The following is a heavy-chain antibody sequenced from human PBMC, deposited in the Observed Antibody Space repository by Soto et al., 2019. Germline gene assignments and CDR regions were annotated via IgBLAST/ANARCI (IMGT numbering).Heavy chain of an antibody. CDR3: ARDVSGSTGWYSYFNY. CDR2: ISAYNGNT. CDR1: GYTFTTYG. D-gene: IGHD6-19*01. J-gene: IGHJ4*02. Sequence: APVKVSCKASGYTFTTYGLSWVRQAPGQGLEWMGWISAYNGNTNYAQNFLGRVTMTTDTSTNTAYMELRSLRSDDTALYYCARDVSGSTGWYSYFNYWGQGTLVTVSS. V-gene: IGHV1-18*01.